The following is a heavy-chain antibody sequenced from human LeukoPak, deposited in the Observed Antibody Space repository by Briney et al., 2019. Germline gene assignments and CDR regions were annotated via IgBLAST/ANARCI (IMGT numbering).Heavy chain of an antibody. D-gene: IGHD2-2*01. CDR1: GFTFTTHW. J-gene: IGHJ3*02. Sequence: GGSLRPSCAASGFTFTTHWMSWVRQAPGKGLEWVANIRQDGSDKHYLESVKGRFSISRDNAKNSLYLQMNSLRAEDTAVYYCARLSDTEGSSTSYRASDIWGQGTLVTVSS. V-gene: IGHV3-7*01. CDR3: ARLSDTEGSSTSYRASDI. CDR2: IRQDGSDK.